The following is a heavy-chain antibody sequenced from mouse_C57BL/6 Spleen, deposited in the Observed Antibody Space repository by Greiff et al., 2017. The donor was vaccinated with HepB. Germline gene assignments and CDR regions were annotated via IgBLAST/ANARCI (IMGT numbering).Heavy chain of an antibody. J-gene: IGHJ4*01. CDR3: ARDLLDAMDY. CDR2: ISDGGSYT. Sequence: EVKLMESGGGLVKPGGSLKLSCAASGFTFSSYAMSWVRQTPEKRLEWVATISDGGSYTYYPDNVKGRFTISRDNAKNNLYLQMSHLKSEDTAMYYGARDLLDAMDYWGQGTSVTVSS. CDR1: GFTFSSYA. D-gene: IGHD1-1*01. V-gene: IGHV5-4*01.